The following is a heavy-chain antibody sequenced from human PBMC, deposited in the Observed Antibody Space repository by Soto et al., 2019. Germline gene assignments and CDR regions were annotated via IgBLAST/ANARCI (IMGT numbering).Heavy chain of an antibody. J-gene: IGHJ6*02. V-gene: IGHV4-59*01. CDR1: GGSISSYY. Sequence: SETLSLTCTVSGGSISSYYWSWIRQPPGKGLEWIGYIYYSGSTNYNPSLKSRVTISVDTSKNQFSLKLSSVTAADTAVYYCARDGWGGVAGNYYYYGMDVWGQGTTVTVSS. D-gene: IGHD6-19*01. CDR3: ARDGWGGVAGNYYYYGMDV. CDR2: IYYSGST.